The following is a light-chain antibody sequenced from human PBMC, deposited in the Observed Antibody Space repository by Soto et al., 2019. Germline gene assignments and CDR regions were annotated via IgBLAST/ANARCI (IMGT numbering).Light chain of an antibody. CDR3: QQYGSSPIT. J-gene: IGKJ5*01. Sequence: EIVMTHSPATLSVSPGEGATLSFRASQSVSSNLGWYQQKPGQAPRLLIYGASTRATGVPARFSGSGSGTDFTLTISRLEPEDFAVYYCQQYGSSPITFGQGTRLEIK. CDR2: GAS. V-gene: IGKV3-15*01. CDR1: QSVSSN.